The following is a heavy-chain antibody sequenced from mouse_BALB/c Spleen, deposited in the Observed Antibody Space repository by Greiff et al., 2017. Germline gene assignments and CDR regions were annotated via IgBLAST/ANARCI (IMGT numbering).Heavy chain of an antibody. D-gene: IGHD2-2*01. CDR1: GFTFSDYY. CDR3: ARGGYGYDRGYAMDY. V-gene: IGHV5-4*02. J-gene: IGHJ4*01. Sequence: EVKLMESGGGLVKPGGSLKLSCAASGFTFSDYYMYWVRQTPEKRLEWVATISDGGSYTYYPDSVKGRFTISRDNAKNNLYLQMSSLKSEDTAMYYCARGGYGYDRGYAMDYWGQGTSVTVSS. CDR2: ISDGGSYT.